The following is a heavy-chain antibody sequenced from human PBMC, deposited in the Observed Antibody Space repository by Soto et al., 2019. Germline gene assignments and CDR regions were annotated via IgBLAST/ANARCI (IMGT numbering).Heavy chain of an antibody. CDR2: ITPIYGTE. V-gene: IGHV1-69*13. J-gene: IGHJ4*01. D-gene: IGHD3-16*01. CDR3: ARVGTRYVFGNQFDN. CDR1: RRNSTIDP. Sequence: PSVTVYSPVHRRNSTIDPIRWTRHAPGQGLEWMGGITPIYGTEKYAKKIQGRVTIPAAESTRTAYMELSSLRSEDTAVYYFARVGTRYVFGNQFDNWGQGTLVTVSS.